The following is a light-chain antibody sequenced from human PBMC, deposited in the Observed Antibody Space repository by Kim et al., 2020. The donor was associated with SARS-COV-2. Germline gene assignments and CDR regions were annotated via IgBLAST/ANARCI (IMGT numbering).Light chain of an antibody. CDR2: GAS. Sequence: EIVLTQSPGTLSLSPGERATLSCRASQSVSNSYLAWYQQKPGQAPRLLIYGASSRATGIPDRFSGSGSGTDFTLTISRLEPEDFAVYYCQQYSSSPLFTFGGGTKVDIK. V-gene: IGKV3-20*01. CDR3: QQYSSSPLFT. CDR1: QSVSNSY. J-gene: IGKJ4*01.